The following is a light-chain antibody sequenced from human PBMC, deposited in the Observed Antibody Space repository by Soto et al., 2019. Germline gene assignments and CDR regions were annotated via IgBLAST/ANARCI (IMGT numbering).Light chain of an antibody. Sequence: EIVMTPSPATLSVSPGERVTLSCRASQSVSSNLAWYQQKPGQAPRLLIYDASNRATGIPARFSGSGSGTDFTLTISSLEPEDFAVYYCQHRSIWPTFGGGTKVDIK. V-gene: IGKV3-11*01. J-gene: IGKJ4*01. CDR2: DAS. CDR1: QSVSSN. CDR3: QHRSIWPT.